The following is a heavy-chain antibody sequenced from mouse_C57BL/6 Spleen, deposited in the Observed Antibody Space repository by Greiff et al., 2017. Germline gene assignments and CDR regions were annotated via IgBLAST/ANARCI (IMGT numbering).Heavy chain of an antibody. D-gene: IGHD1-1*01. CDR3: ARWRYYGSYWYFDV. V-gene: IGHV1-66*01. J-gene: IGHJ1*03. Sequence: QVQLKQSGPELVKPGASVKISCKASGYSFTSYYIHWVKQRPGQGLEWIGWIYPGSGNTKYNEKFKGKATLTADTSSSTAYMQLSSLTSEDSAVYYCARWRYYGSYWYFDVWGTGTTVTVSS. CDR1: GYSFTSYY. CDR2: IYPGSGNT.